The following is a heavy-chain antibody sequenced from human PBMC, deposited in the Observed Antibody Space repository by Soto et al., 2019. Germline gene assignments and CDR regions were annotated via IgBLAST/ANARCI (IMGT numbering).Heavy chain of an antibody. CDR2: ISSNGGST. CDR1: GFTFSSYA. D-gene: IGHD2-15*01. V-gene: IGHV3-64D*06. CDR3: VKMGLVDCSGGSCYRANWFDP. Sequence: GGSLRLSCSASGFTFSSYAMHWVRQAPGKGLEYVSAISSNGGSTYYADSVKGRFTISRDNSKNTLYLQMSSLRAEDTAVYYCVKMGLVDCSGGSCYRANWFDPWGQGTLVTVSS. J-gene: IGHJ5*02.